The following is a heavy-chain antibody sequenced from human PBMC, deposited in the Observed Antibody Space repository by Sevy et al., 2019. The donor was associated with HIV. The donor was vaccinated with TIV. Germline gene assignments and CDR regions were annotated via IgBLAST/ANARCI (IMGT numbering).Heavy chain of an antibody. J-gene: IGHJ6*02. CDR3: ARDLVGYCSGGGCPSDAYYYYGMDV. CDR2: IYTSGST. Sequence: SETLSLTCTVSGGSISSYYWSWIRQPAGKGLEWIGRIYTSGSTNYNPSLKSRVTMSVDTSKNQFSLKLCSVTAADTAGYYCARDLVGYCSGGGCPSDAYYYYGMDVWGQGTTVTVSS. CDR1: GGSISSYY. D-gene: IGHD2-15*01. V-gene: IGHV4-4*07.